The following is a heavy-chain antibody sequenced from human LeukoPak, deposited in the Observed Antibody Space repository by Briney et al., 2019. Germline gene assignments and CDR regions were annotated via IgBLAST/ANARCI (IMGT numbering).Heavy chain of an antibody. Sequence: SETLSLTCTVSGGSISSGGYYWSWIRQHPGKGLEWIGYIYYSGSTYYNPSLKSRVTISVDTSKNQFSLKLSSVTAADTAVYYCARVLKDSSGYYFLYYFDYWGQGTLVTVSS. D-gene: IGHD3-22*01. V-gene: IGHV4-31*03. CDR2: IYYSGST. CDR3: ARVLKDSSGYYFLYYFDY. CDR1: GGSISSGGYY. J-gene: IGHJ4*02.